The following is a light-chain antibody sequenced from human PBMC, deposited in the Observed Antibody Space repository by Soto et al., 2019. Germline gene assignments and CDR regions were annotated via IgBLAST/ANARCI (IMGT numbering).Light chain of an antibody. CDR2: DVN. Sequence: QSVLTQPRSVSGSPGQSVTISCTGTSSDVGGYNYVSWYQQHPDKAPKLMIFDVNKRPSGVPDRFSGSKSGNTASLTISRLQAEDEADYYCCSYAGSYTYVFGIGTKVTVL. CDR3: CSYAGSYTYV. J-gene: IGLJ1*01. V-gene: IGLV2-11*01. CDR1: SSDVGGYNY.